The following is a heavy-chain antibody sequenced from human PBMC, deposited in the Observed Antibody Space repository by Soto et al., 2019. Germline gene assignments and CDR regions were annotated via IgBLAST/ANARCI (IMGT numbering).Heavy chain of an antibody. V-gene: IGHV1-69*06. CDR2: IIPIFGTA. D-gene: IGHD6-13*01. Sequence: GASVKVSCKASGGTFSSYAISWVRQAPGQGLEWMGGIIPIFGTANYAQKFQGRVTITADKSTSTAYMELSSLRSEDTAVYYCARRLAAAGMGLNYYYYGIDVWGQGTTVTVSS. CDR1: GGTFSSYA. CDR3: ARRLAAAGMGLNYYYYGIDV. J-gene: IGHJ6*02.